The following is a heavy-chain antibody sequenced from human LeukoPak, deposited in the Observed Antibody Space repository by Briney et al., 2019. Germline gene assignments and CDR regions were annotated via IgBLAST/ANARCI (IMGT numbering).Heavy chain of an antibody. Sequence: SETLSLTCTVSGGSISNNNYYWGWLRQPPGKGLEWIGSIYYSGSTYYNPSLKSRVTISVDTSKNQFSLKLSSVTAADTAVYYCARRRWGYHYYFDYGGQGTLVTVSS. CDR1: GGSISNNNYY. D-gene: IGHD2-21*01. V-gene: IGHV4-39*01. J-gene: IGHJ4*02. CDR3: ARRRWGYHYYFDY. CDR2: IYYSGST.